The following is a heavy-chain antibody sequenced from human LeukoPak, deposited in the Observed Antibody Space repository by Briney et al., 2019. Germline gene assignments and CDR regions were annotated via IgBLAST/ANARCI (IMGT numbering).Heavy chain of an antibody. CDR3: ARVRTSQYYYYYMDV. V-gene: IGHV4-4*07. CDR1: GGSISSYY. Sequence: PSETLSLTCTVSGGSISSYYWSWIRQPAGKGLEWIGRIYTSGSTNYNPSLKSRVTVSVDTSKNQFSLKLSSVTAADTAVYYCARVRTSQYYYYYMDVWGKGTTVTVSS. CDR2: IYTSGST. J-gene: IGHJ6*03.